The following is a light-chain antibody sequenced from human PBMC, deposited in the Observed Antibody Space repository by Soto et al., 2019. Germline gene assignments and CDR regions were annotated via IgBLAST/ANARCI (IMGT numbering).Light chain of an antibody. J-gene: IGLJ3*02. V-gene: IGLV1-51*01. CDR1: TSNIGNNH. Sequence: QSVLTQPPSLSAAPGQKVTIDCSGSTSNIGNNHLSWYQPLPGTAPKPLIYRNDRRPSWIPDRFSGSKFETSATLDITGLQTEDESDYYCGTWDSSLGGWVFGGGTKLTVL. CDR2: RND. CDR3: GTWDSSLGGWV.